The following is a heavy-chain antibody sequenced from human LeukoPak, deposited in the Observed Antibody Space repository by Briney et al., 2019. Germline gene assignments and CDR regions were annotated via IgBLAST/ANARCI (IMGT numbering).Heavy chain of an antibody. CDR2: ISSSSSYI. CDR3: ARVSNYYDSSGYHHFDY. D-gene: IGHD3-22*01. V-gene: IGHV3-21*01. J-gene: IGHJ4*02. CDR1: GFTFSSYS. Sequence: KTGGSLRLSCAASGFTFSSYSMNWVRQAPGKGLEWVSSISSSSSYIYYADSVKGRFTISRDNAKNSLYLQMNSLRAEDTAVYYCARVSNYYDSSGYHHFDYWGQGTLVTVSS.